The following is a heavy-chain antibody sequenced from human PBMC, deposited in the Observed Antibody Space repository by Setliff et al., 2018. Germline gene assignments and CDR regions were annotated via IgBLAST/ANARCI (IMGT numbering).Heavy chain of an antibody. CDR2: IRDRGNT. CDR1: GGSVSRTVYY. V-gene: IGHV4-39*07. Sequence: SETLSLTCSVAGGSVSRTVYYWGWVRQSPGKGPEWVASIRDRGNTAYNPSLRSRLTISIDTSENQFSMKLISVTAADTAVYYCVRDLSGGQALWVQGTMVTVSS. CDR3: VRDLSGGQAL. D-gene: IGHD1-26*01. J-gene: IGHJ3*01.